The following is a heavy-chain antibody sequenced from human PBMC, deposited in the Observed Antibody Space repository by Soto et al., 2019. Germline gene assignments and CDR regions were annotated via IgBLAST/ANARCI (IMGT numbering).Heavy chain of an antibody. V-gene: IGHV1-46*01. Sequence: GASVKVSCKASGYTFTSNYMHWVRQAPGQGLEWMGVIHPSGGSTSYAQKFRDRVTMTRDTSTSTVYMEVSSLSSEDTAVYYCARGPSNRWYPFDYWGQGILVTVSS. J-gene: IGHJ4*02. D-gene: IGHD6-13*01. CDR2: IHPSGGST. CDR3: ARGPSNRWYPFDY. CDR1: GYTFTSNY.